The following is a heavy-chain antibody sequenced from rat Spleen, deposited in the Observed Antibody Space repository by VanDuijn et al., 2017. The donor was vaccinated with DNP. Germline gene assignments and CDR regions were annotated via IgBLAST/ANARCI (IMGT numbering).Heavy chain of an antibody. J-gene: IGHJ1*01. V-gene: IGHV6-8*01. Sequence: EVQLVETGGSLVQPGKSLKLTCATSGFTFSNAWMHWVRQSPEKQLEWVAQIKAKSNNYATYYAESVKGRFTISRDDSKSSVYLQMNSLKEEDTAIYYCTSYNNYWYFDFWGPGTMVTVSS. CDR2: IKAKSNNYAT. CDR3: TSYNNYWYFDF. D-gene: IGHD1-10*01. CDR1: GFTFSNAW.